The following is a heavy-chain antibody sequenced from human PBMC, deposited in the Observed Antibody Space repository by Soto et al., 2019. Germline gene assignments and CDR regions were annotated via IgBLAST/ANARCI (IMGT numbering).Heavy chain of an antibody. CDR1: GGSVNSYGYY. CDR3: VGNSDSSVDY. V-gene: IGHV4-30-4*01. CDR2: MYYSGDT. J-gene: IGHJ4*02. Sequence: PSETLSLTCTVSGGSVNSYGYYWTWIRQSPGKGLEWIGSMYYSGDTYHNPSLKSRVSLSVDTSKDQFSLNLTSVTAADTAGYFCVGNSDSSVDYWGRG. D-gene: IGHD3-22*01.